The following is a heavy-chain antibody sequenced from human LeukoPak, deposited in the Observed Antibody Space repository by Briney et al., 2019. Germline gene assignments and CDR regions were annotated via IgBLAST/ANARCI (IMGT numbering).Heavy chain of an antibody. D-gene: IGHD2-2*01. CDR3: ASKGSSTSCCPKDY. CDR1: GYSISSGYY. CDR2: IYHSGST. V-gene: IGHV4-38-2*01. J-gene: IGHJ4*02. Sequence: SETLSLTXAVSGYSISSGYYWGWIREPPGKGLEWIGSIYHSGSTYYNPSLKSRVTISVDTSKNQFSLKLSSVTAADTAVYYCASKGSSTSCCPKDYWGQGTLVTVSS.